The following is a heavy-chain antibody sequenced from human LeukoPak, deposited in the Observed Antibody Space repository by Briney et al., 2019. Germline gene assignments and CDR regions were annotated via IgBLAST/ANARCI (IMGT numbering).Heavy chain of an antibody. J-gene: IGHJ3*02. CDR2: INRSGST. V-gene: IGHV4-34*01. CDR3: AGFTYYDILTGHDAFDI. Sequence: SETLSLTCAVYGGSFSGYYWSWIRQPPGKGLEWIGEINRSGSTNYNPSLKSRVTISVDTSKNQFSLKLSSVTAADTAVYYCAGFTYYDILTGHDAFDIWGQGTMVTVSS. D-gene: IGHD3-9*01. CDR1: GGSFSGYY.